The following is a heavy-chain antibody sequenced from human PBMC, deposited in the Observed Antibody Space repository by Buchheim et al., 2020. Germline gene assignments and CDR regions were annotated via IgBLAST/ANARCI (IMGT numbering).Heavy chain of an antibody. CDR1: GDSINSKY. J-gene: IGHJ2*01. V-gene: IGHV4-59*01. D-gene: IGHD3-3*01. CDR2: ISDSGYT. CDR3: AGRSGSYWYFDL. Sequence: QVQLQESGPGLVKPSETLSLTCTVSGDSINSKYWSWIRQPPGKGLEWIGFISDSGYTNYNSSVKSRVTILVDTSKKQFSLHLSSVTASGTAVYYCAGRSGSYWYFDLWGRGTL.